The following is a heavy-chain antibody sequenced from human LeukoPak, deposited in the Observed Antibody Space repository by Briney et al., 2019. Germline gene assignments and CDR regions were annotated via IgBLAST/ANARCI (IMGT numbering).Heavy chain of an antibody. CDR3: AKDIYGDYGGLDY. CDR2: IINSGGST. CDR1: GFTFCNYA. D-gene: IGHD4-17*01. V-gene: IGHV3-23*01. J-gene: IGHJ4*02. Sequence: GGALRISCAAPGFTFCNYAMNWGRQAPGEGREWGSTIINSGGSTYYADSVKGRFTISRDSSKNTLYLQMNGLRDEDTAVYYCAKDIYGDYGGLDYWGQGTLVTVSS.